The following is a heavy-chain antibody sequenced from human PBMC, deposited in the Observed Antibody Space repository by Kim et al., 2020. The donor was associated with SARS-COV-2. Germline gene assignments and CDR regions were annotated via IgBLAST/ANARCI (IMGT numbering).Heavy chain of an antibody. CDR1: GFTFSSYD. D-gene: IGHD3-3*01. CDR2: IGTAGDT. J-gene: IGHJ6*02. Sequence: GGSLRLSCAASGFTFSSYDMHWVRQATGKGLEWVSAIGTAGDTYYPGSVKGRFTISRENAKNSLYLQMNSLRAGDTAVYYCARDTRGSITIFGVDYYYYYGMDVWGQGTPVTVSS. CDR3: ARDTRGSITIFGVDYYYYYGMDV. V-gene: IGHV3-13*01.